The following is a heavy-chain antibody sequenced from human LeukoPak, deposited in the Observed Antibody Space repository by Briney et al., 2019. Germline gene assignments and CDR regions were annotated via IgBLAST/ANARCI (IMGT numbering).Heavy chain of an antibody. J-gene: IGHJ4*02. Sequence: KPSETLSLTCTVSGYSVSSGYYWGWIRQSPGKGLEWIGSIYHSGSTYYSPSLRSRITISVDTSKNQFSLKLSSVTAADTAVYYRAREDYYDSSGYYFDCWGQGTLVTVSS. CDR3: AREDYYDSSGYYFDC. CDR2: IYHSGST. D-gene: IGHD3-22*01. V-gene: IGHV4-38-2*02. CDR1: GYSVSSGYY.